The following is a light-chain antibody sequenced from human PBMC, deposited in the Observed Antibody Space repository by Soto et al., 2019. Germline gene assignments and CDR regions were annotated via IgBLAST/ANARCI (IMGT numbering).Light chain of an antibody. V-gene: IGLV2-11*01. CDR1: TSDFGTKKF. Sequence: QSALTQPASVSGSPGQSITISCIETTSDFGTKKFFSWYQQQPGKAPKLIIYDVTARPSGVPDRFSGSKSGTTASLTISGLQGEDEGDYYCCSYAGSHTFFGGGTKLTVL. J-gene: IGLJ2*01. CDR3: CSYAGSHTF. CDR2: DVT.